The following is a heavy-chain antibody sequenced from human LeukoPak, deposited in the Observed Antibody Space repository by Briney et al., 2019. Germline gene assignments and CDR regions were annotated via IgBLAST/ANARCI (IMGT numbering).Heavy chain of an antibody. CDR3: ARGGFGPSDALDI. Sequence: RGSLTLSCPASRCTLISYWMSWVRQAPGKGRAWVANIKQDRSEKYYVDSVKGRFTISRDNSENKLFLQMNSLRAEDTAVYYCARGGFGPSDALDIWGQGTMVTVSS. D-gene: IGHD3-10*01. CDR2: IKQDRSEK. V-gene: IGHV3-7*03. CDR1: RCTLISYW. J-gene: IGHJ3*02.